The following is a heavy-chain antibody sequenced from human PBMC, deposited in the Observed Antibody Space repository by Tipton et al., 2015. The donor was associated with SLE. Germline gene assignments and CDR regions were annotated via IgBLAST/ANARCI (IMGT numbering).Heavy chain of an antibody. V-gene: IGHV3-30*02. Sequence: GSLRLSCSVSGFTISNNYMNWVRQAPGKGLEWVAFIRYDGSNQYNADSVKGRFTISRDNSKDTLYLQMNSLRAEDTAVYYCAKDWDCSGGRCYSGPYFDNWGQGTLVTVSS. CDR2: IRYDGSNQ. CDR1: GFTISNNY. J-gene: IGHJ4*02. CDR3: AKDWDCSGGRCYSGPYFDN. D-gene: IGHD2-15*01.